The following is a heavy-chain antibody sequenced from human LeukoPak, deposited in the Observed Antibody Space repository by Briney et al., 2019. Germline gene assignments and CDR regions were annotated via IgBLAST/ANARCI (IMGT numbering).Heavy chain of an antibody. J-gene: IGHJ1*01. V-gene: IGHV1-2*07. Sequence: AAVKVSCKATGCTFTCCYMHWVRQAPGQGIEWMGWINPNSAGTNYAHKFQGMVTMTRDTSISTAYMELSRLRSDDTAVYYCARGGSGWYWITIQHWGQGTLVTVSS. CDR1: GCTFTCCY. CDR3: ARGGSGWYWITIQH. D-gene: IGHD6-19*01. CDR2: INPNSAGT.